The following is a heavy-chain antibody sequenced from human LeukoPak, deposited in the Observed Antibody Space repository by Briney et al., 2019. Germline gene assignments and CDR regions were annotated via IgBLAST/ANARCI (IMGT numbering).Heavy chain of an antibody. D-gene: IGHD1-26*01. CDR2: VIIIFGTA. Sequence: SVWVSCKASGGTFSSYAISWVRDAPGQGLEWMGGVIIIFGTANYAQKFQGRVTINTDESTSTAYIELSSLRCEDTAVYYCARSSIVGATSRIGHFDYWGQGTLGTVSS. CDR3: ARSSIVGATSRIGHFDY. J-gene: IGHJ4*02. V-gene: IGHV1-69*05. CDR1: GGTFSSYA.